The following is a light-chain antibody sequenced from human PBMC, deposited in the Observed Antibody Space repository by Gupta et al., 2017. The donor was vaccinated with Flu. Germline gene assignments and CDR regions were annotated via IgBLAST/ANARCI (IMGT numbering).Light chain of an antibody. CDR1: KLGDNN. CDR2: KDN. J-gene: IGLJ2*01. CDR3: QTWDTSTVI. V-gene: IGLV3-1*01. Sequence: PRQTARITCSGDKLGDNNVCWYQQKPGQDPVLVIYKDNKRPSGIPERFSGSNSGNTATLTISGTQAGDEADYYWQTWDTSTVIFGGGTKLTVL.